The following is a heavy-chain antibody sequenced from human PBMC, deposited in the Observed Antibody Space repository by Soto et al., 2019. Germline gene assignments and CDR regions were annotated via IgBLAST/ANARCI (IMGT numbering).Heavy chain of an antibody. CDR2: IYSGGST. CDR3: ARSDGFAFDI. Sequence: LSLTCAASGFTVSSNYMSWVRQAPGKGLEWVSVIYSGGSTYYADSGKGRFTISRHNSKNTLYLQMNSLRAEDTAVYDCARSDGFAFDIWGQGTMVTVSS. J-gene: IGHJ3*02. CDR1: GFTVSSNY. V-gene: IGHV3-53*04.